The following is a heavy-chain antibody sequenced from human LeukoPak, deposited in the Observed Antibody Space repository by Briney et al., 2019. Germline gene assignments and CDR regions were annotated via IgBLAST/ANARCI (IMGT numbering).Heavy chain of an antibody. J-gene: IGHJ4*02. D-gene: IGHD6-6*01. V-gene: IGHV3-21*01. CDR3: ATIEQSSSSF. Sequence: GGSLRLSCAASGFTFGSYSMNWVRQAPGKGLEWVSSISSSSYIYYADSVKGRFTISRDNAKNSLYLQMNSLRGEDTAVYYCATIEQSSSSFWGQGTLVTVSS. CDR1: GFTFGSYS. CDR2: ISSSSYI.